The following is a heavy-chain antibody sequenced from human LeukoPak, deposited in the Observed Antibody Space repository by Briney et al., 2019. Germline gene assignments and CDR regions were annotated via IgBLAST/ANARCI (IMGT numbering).Heavy chain of an antibody. D-gene: IGHD3-3*01. CDR3: ARAPRFWSGYFVRNAFDI. Sequence: GGSLRLSCAASGFTFSSYWMSWVRQAPGKGLEWVANIKQDGSEKYYVDSVKGRFTISRDNAKNSLYLQMNSLRAEDTAVYYCARAPRFWSGYFVRNAFDIWGQGTMVTVSS. CDR2: IKQDGSEK. J-gene: IGHJ3*02. V-gene: IGHV3-7*01. CDR1: GFTFSSYW.